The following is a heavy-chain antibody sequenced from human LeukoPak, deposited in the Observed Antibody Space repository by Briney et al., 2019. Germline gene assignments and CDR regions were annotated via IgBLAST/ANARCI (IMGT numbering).Heavy chain of an antibody. J-gene: IGHJ2*01. D-gene: IGHD2-21*01. CDR3: ARLHRLRYFDL. CDR2: IYYSGST. CDR1: GGSISSSSYY. V-gene: IGHV4-39*07. Sequence: PSETLSLTCTVSGGSISSSSYYWGWIRQPPGKGLEWIGSIYYSGSTNYNPSLKSRVTISVDTSKNQFSLKLSSVTAADTAVYYCARLHRLRYFDLWGRGTLVTVSS.